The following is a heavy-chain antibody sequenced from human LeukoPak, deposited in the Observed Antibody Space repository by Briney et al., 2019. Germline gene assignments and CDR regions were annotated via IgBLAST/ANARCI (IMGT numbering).Heavy chain of an antibody. D-gene: IGHD3-3*01. V-gene: IGHV4-4*07. CDR2: IYTSGST. Sequence: PETLSLTCTVSGGSISSYYWSWIRQPAGKGLEWIGRIYTSGSTNYNPSLKSRVTTSVDTSKNQFSLKLSSVTAADTAVYYCARGGRHYGFWSGNNWFDPWGQGTLVTVSS. J-gene: IGHJ5*02. CDR3: ARGGRHYGFWSGNNWFDP. CDR1: GGSISSYY.